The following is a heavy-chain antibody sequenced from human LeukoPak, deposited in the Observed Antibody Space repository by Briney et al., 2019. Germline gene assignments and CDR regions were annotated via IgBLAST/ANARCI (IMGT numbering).Heavy chain of an antibody. CDR1: GFTFSSYS. Sequence: PGGSLRLSCAASGFTFSSYSMNWVRQAPGKGLEWVSYISSSSSTIYYADSVKGRFTISRDNAKNSLYLQMNSLRAEDTAVYYCASWAEEAMASNWFDPWGQGTLVTVSS. CDR2: ISSSSSTI. J-gene: IGHJ5*02. V-gene: IGHV3-48*04. D-gene: IGHD5-18*01. CDR3: ASWAEEAMASNWFDP.